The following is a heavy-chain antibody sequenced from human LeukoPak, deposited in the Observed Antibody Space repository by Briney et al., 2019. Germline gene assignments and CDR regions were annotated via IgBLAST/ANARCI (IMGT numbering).Heavy chain of an antibody. CDR1: GFTFTSSA. D-gene: IGHD2-2*01. CDR2: IVVGSGNT. V-gene: IGHV1-58*02. Sequence: SVKVSCKASGFTFTSSAMQWVRQARGQRLEWIGWIVVGSGNTNYAQKFQERVTITRDMSTSTAYMELSSRRSEDTAVYYCAREKDIVVVPAGHYFDYWGQGALVTVSS. CDR3: AREKDIVVVPAGHYFDY. J-gene: IGHJ4*02.